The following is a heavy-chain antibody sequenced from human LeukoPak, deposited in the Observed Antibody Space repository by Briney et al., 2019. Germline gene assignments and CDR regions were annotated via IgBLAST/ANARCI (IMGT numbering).Heavy chain of an antibody. CDR1: DGSITSYY. J-gene: IGHJ4*02. Sequence: SETLSLTCSVSDGSITSYYWSWIRQPAGKGLEWIGRIYPSGTTYYNPSLKSRVTMSVDTSQGQFSLRLSSVTAADTAVYYCPRDNYDYPDYWGQGTLVTVSS. CDR3: PRDNYDYPDY. CDR2: IYPSGTT. V-gene: IGHV4-4*07. D-gene: IGHD4-11*01.